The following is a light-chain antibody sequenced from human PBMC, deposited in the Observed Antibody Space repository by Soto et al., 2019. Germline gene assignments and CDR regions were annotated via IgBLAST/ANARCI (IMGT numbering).Light chain of an antibody. CDR3: QQYDRSPFT. Sequence: EIVLTQSPGTLSLSPGERATLSCRASQSVRSSYLAWYQQKPGQAPRLLIYGASNSATGIPDRFSGRGAGTDFTLTISRLEPEDFAVYYCQQYDRSPFTFGQGTKLEIK. CDR1: QSVRSSY. J-gene: IGKJ2*01. CDR2: GAS. V-gene: IGKV3-20*01.